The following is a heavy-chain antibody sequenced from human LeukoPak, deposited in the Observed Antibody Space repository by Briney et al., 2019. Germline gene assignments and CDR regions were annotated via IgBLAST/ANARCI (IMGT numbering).Heavy chain of an antibody. V-gene: IGHV4-61*02. D-gene: IGHD4-11*01. Sequence: SETLSLTCTVSGGSISSGSYYWSWIRQPAGKGLEWIGRIYTSGSTNYNPSLKSRVTISVDTSKNQFSLKLSSVTAADTAVYYCARDLSSSSNYVDGAFDIWGQGTMVTVSS. J-gene: IGHJ3*02. CDR3: ARDLSSSSNYVDGAFDI. CDR1: GGSISSGSYY. CDR2: IYTSGST.